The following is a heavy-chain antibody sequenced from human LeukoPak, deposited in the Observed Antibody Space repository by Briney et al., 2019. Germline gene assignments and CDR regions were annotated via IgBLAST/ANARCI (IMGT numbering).Heavy chain of an antibody. J-gene: IGHJ4*02. Sequence: VASVKVSCKASGYTFTGYYMHWVRQAPGQGLEWMGWINPYSGGTNYAQKLQGRVTMTTDTSTSTAYMELRSLRSDDTAVYYCARDTTVVPEAPDYWGQGTLVTVSS. V-gene: IGHV1-2*02. CDR1: GYTFTGYY. D-gene: IGHD4-23*01. CDR2: INPYSGGT. CDR3: ARDTTVVPEAPDY.